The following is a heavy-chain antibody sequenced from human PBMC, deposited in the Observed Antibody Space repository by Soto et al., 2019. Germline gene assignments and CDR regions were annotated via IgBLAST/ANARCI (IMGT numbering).Heavy chain of an antibody. CDR1: GYSISSGYY. D-gene: IGHD3-10*01. Sequence: SETLSLTCTVSGYSISSGYYWGWIRQPPGKGLEWIGSIYHSGSTYYNPSLKRRVTISVDTSKNQFSLKLSSVTAADTAVYYCARDGRYGSGSYYYYYYGMDVWGQGTTVTVSS. CDR2: IYHSGST. V-gene: IGHV4-38-2*02. J-gene: IGHJ6*02. CDR3: ARDGRYGSGSYYYYYYGMDV.